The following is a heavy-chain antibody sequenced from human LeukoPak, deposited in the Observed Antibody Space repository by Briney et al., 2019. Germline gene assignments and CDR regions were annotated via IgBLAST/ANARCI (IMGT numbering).Heavy chain of an antibody. Sequence: SKTLSLTCTVSGGSISSYYWSWIRQPPGKGLEWIGYIYTSGSTNYNPSLKSRVTISVDTSKNQFSLKLSSVTAADTAVYYCARFWSHYDFWSGYFSPYYYYMDVWGKGTTVTVSS. CDR2: IYTSGST. CDR1: GGSISSYY. V-gene: IGHV4-4*09. D-gene: IGHD3-3*01. CDR3: ARFWSHYDFWSGYFSPYYYYMDV. J-gene: IGHJ6*03.